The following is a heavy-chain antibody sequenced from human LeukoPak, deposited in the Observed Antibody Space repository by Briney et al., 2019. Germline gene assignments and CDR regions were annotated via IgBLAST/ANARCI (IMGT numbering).Heavy chain of an antibody. J-gene: IGHJ3*02. CDR3: TRGLFDI. V-gene: IGHV3-73*01. CDR1: GFSFSCSA. Sequence: PGGSLRLFCAASGFSFSCSAMHWVRRASASGLEWVGRIRSKANSYATAYAASVKGRFTISRDDSKNTAYLQMNSLKTEDTAVYYCTRGLFDIWGQGTMVTVSS. CDR2: IRSKANSYAT.